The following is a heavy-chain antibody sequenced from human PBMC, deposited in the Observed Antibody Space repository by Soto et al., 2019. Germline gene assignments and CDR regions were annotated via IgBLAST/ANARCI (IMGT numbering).Heavy chain of an antibody. Sequence: GASEKVSCKASGYTFSAYYTQWVRQAPGQGIEWMGWMNPMSSWTYFTQKFHGRVTLASDTSISTAYMESNRRRSVDTPVYYCTRENIEKSDGLSDAFDIWGQGTTVTVSS. CDR2: MNPMSSWT. CDR1: GYTFSAYY. D-gene: IGHD2-15*01. J-gene: IGHJ3*02. V-gene: IGHV1-2*02. CDR3: TRENIEKSDGLSDAFDI.